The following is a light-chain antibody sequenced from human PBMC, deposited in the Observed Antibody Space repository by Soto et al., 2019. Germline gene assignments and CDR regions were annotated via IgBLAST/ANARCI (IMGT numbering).Light chain of an antibody. CDR2: GAF. V-gene: IGKV3-11*01. J-gene: IGKJ1*01. CDR1: QSVSSN. CDR3: QQRSNWPPWT. Sequence: EIVMTQSPVTLSVSQGERATLSCRASQSVSSNLAWHQQKPGQAPSLLIYGAFTRATGIPARFSGSGSGTDFTLTISSLGPEDFAVYYCQQRSNWPPWTFGQGTKVDI.